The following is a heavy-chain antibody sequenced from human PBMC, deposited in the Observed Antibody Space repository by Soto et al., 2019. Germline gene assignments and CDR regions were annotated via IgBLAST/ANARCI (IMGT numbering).Heavy chain of an antibody. CDR3: AASSGSSGRHFDY. CDR1: GYSFTSYW. V-gene: IGHV5-51*01. D-gene: IGHD5-12*01. Sequence: GESLKISCKASGYSFTSYWIGWVRQMPGKGLEWMGMIYPGDSDTRYSPSFQGQVIISADKSISTAYLQWSSLKASDTAMFYCAASSGSSGRHFDYWGQGTQVTFSS. J-gene: IGHJ4*02. CDR2: IYPGDSDT.